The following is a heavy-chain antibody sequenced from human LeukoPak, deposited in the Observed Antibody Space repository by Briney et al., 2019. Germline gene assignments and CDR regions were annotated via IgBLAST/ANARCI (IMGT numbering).Heavy chain of an antibody. CDR2: IIPIFGTA. CDR1: GGTFSSYA. Sequence: ASVKVSCKASGGTFSSYAISWVRQAPGQGLEWMGGIIPIFGTANYAQKFQGRVTITADESTSTAYMELSSLGSEDTAVYYCARGPDPSSIAAPFDIWGQGTMVTVSS. J-gene: IGHJ3*02. CDR3: ARGPDPSSIAAPFDI. V-gene: IGHV1-69*13. D-gene: IGHD6-6*01.